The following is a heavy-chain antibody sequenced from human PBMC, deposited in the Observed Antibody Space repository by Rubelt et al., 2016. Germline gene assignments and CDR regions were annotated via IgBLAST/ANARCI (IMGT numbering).Heavy chain of an antibody. CDR2: ISSSSSLI. J-gene: IGHJ4*02. D-gene: IGHD2-15*01. V-gene: IGHV3-48*01. CDR3: ARGRLYCSCGSCYVDY. CDR1: GFPFTSYA. Sequence: EVQLLESGGDLVQPGGSLRLSCAASGFPFTSYAMSWVRQAPGKGLEWVSSISSSSSLIYYADSVKGRFTVSRDNDKNSLYLQMNSLRADEPAVYYCARGRLYCSCGSCYVDYWGQGTLVTVSS.